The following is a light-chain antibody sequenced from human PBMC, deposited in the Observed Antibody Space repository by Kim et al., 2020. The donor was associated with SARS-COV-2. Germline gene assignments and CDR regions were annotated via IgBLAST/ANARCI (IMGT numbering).Light chain of an antibody. CDR2: DVS. V-gene: IGLV2-14*03. CDR1: SSDVGGYNY. Sequence: SALTQPASVSGSPGQSITISCTGTSSDVGGYNYVSWYQQHPGKAPKLMIYDVSDRPSGVSNRFSGSKSGNTASLTISGLQAEDEADYYCSSYAGSSRYVFGTGTKVTVL. CDR3: SSYAGSSRYV. J-gene: IGLJ1*01.